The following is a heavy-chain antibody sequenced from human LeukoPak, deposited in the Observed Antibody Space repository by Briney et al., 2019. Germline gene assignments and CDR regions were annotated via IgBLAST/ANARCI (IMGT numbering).Heavy chain of an antibody. CDR2: INPNSGGT. Sequence: ASVKVSCKASGYTFTGYYMHWVRQAPGQGFEWMGWINPNSGGTNYAQKFQGRVTMTRDTSISTAYMELSRLRSDDTAVYYCARDPWYSSSSDSNFDYWGQGTLVTVSS. CDR3: ARDPWYSSSSDSNFDY. J-gene: IGHJ4*02. D-gene: IGHD6-6*01. V-gene: IGHV1-2*02. CDR1: GYTFTGYY.